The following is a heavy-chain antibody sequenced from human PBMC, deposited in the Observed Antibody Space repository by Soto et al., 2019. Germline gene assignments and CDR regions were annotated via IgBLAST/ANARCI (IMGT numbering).Heavy chain of an antibody. V-gene: IGHV1-18*01. J-gene: IGHJ3*02. CDR3: AREGVVITTPDAFDI. CDR1: GYTFTRSG. Sequence: ASVKVSCKASGYTFTRSGISWVRQAPGQGLEWMGWISTYNGDTNYAQKLQGRVTMTTDTSTSTAYMELRSLRSDDTAVYYCAREGVVITTPDAFDIWGQGTMVTVSS. D-gene: IGHD3-22*01. CDR2: ISTYNGDT.